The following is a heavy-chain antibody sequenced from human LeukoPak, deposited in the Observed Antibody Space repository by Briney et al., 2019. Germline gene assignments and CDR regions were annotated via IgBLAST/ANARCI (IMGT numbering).Heavy chain of an antibody. CDR1: GFTFSNYA. CDR3: ARSGYSYGFDY. V-gene: IGHV3-64*02. Sequence: GGSLRLSCAASGFTFSNYAMHWVRQAPGKGLEYVSAITSNGGSTYYADSVKGRFTISRDNSKNTLYLQMGGLRPDDMAVYYCARSGYSYGFDYWGQGTLVTVSS. CDR2: ITSNGGST. J-gene: IGHJ4*02. D-gene: IGHD5-18*01.